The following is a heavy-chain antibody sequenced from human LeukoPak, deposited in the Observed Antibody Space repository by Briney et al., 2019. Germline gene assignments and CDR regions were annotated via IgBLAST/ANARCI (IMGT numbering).Heavy chain of an antibody. CDR3: AKCSTSAYTTGWCNWIDP. J-gene: IGHJ5*02. D-gene: IGHD6-19*01. CDR1: GFTFSSYS. CDR2: ISSSSSYI. V-gene: IGHV3-21*01. Sequence: GGSLRLSCAASGFTFSSYSMNWVRQAPGKGLEWVSSISSSSSYIYYADSVKGRFTISRDNAKNSLYLQMNSLRAEDTAVYYCAKCSTSAYTTGWCNWIDPWGQGTLVTVSS.